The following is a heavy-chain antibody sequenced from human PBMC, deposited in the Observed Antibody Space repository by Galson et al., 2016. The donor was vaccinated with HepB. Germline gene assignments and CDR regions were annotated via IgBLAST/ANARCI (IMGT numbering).Heavy chain of an antibody. CDR3: VRGVLDRGGDY. D-gene: IGHD1-14*01. Sequence: SVKVSCKASGYTFTGYYIHWVRQAPGQGLEWMGWINPDGGATNSAQKFQGRVTMTRDTSIDTAYLEMRRLRSDDTAVYYCVRGVLDRGGDYWGQGTLVTVSS. CDR2: INPDGGAT. J-gene: IGHJ4*02. CDR1: GYTFTGYY. V-gene: IGHV1-2*02.